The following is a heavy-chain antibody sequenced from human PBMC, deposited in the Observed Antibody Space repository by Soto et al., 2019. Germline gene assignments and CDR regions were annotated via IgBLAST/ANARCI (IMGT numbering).Heavy chain of an antibody. CDR2: INADGTST. Sequence: DVQLVESGGGLVQPGGSLRLSCAASGFTFSNSWMHWVRQVSGKGLEWVSRINADGTSTSYADSVKGRFTISRDNAKNTLYLHVNSLRAEDTAVYYCVKFLGRGVGVPRFDFDSWGQGALVTVSS. CDR1: GFTFSNSW. V-gene: IGHV3-74*01. J-gene: IGHJ4*02. D-gene: IGHD3-10*01. CDR3: VKFLGRGVGVPRFDFDS.